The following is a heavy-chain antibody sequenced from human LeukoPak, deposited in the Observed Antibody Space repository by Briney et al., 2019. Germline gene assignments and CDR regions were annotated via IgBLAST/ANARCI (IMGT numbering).Heavy chain of an antibody. Sequence: GGSLRLSCAASEFTFRSFNMVWVRQAPGKGLEWVSSISTDSKFKYYSDSVTGRFTISRDNAENSLSLQMNSLRVDDTATYYCVRGPRSHRSDLTKWYFDLGGGGTLVSVFS. J-gene: IGHJ2*01. CDR1: EFTFRSFN. V-gene: IGHV3-21*01. CDR2: ISTDSKFK. CDR3: VRGPRSHRSDLTKWYFDL.